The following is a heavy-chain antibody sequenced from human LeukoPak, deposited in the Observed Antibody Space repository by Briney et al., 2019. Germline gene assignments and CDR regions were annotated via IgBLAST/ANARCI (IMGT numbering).Heavy chain of an antibody. CDR1: GFTFSNYA. CDR2: VGSSGGKT. J-gene: IGHJ4*02. CDR3: AKSPQFDMLIGYPEHYFDY. Sequence: GESLRLSCAASGFTFSNYAMSWVRQAPGKGLEWVSGVGSSGGKTSYADSVKGRFTISRDNSKNTLYLQMNSLRAEDTAVYYCAKSPQFDMLIGYPEHYFDYWGQGTLVTVSS. V-gene: IGHV3-23*01. D-gene: IGHD3-9*01.